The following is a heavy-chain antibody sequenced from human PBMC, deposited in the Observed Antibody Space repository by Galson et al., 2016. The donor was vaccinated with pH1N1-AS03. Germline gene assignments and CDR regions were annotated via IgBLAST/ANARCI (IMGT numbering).Heavy chain of an antibody. V-gene: IGHV1-2*04. D-gene: IGHD1-26*01. CDR3: ARDPRGPCSSASCPTTYYFGMDV. CDR2: INPNNGVT. J-gene: IGHJ6*02. CDR1: GYIFTGFY. Sequence: SVKVSCKASGYIFTGFYVHWVRQAPGQGLEWMGWINPNNGVTSYAQKFQAWVTMTGDTSISTAYMELYGLKSDDTAVYYCARDPRGPCSSASCPTTYYFGMDVWGQGTTVIASS.